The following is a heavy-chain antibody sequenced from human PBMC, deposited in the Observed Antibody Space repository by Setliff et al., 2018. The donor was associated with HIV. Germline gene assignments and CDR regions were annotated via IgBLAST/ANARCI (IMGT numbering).Heavy chain of an antibody. J-gene: IGHJ4*02. Sequence: ASETLSLTCTVSGASITSSYWTWIRQPPGRGLEYLGYIYYSGDSNYSPSLKSRLSMSLDASTSQFSLRLNSLTAADTAMYYCARFARDPTDWGRGILVTVSS. CDR3: ARFARDPTD. V-gene: IGHV4-59*08. CDR1: GASITSSY. CDR2: IYYSGDS.